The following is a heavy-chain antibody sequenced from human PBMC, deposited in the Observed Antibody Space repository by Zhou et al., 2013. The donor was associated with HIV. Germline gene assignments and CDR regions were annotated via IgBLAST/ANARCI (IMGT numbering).Heavy chain of an antibody. CDR3: ARSPPXRGMADRFLESPFDY. CDR1: GGTFSSYA. Sequence: QVQLVQSGAEVKKPGSSVKVSCKASGGTFSSYAISWVRQAPGQGLEWMGRIIPILGIANYAQKFQGRVTITADKSTSTAYMELSSLRSEDTAVYYCARSPPXRGMADRFLESPFDYWGQGTLVTVSS. D-gene: IGHD3-3*01. CDR2: IIPILGIA. J-gene: IGHJ4*02. V-gene: IGHV1-69*04.